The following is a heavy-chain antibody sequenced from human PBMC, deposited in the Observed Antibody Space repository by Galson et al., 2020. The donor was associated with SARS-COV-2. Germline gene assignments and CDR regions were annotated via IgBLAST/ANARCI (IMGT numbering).Heavy chain of an antibody. V-gene: IGHV3-53*04. CDR1: GFTVSSNY. D-gene: IGHD1-26*01. J-gene: IGHJ6*02. Sequence: GGSLRLSCAASGFTVSSNYMSWVRQAPGKGLEWVSVIYSGGSTYYADSVKGRFTISRHNSKNTLYLQMNSLRAEDTAVYYCARGLREWELQYYYYGMDVWGQGTTVTVSS. CDR3: ARGLREWELQYYYYGMDV. CDR2: IYSGGST.